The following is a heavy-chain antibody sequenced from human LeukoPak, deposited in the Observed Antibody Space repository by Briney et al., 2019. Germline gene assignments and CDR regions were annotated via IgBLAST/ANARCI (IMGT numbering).Heavy chain of an antibody. V-gene: IGHV3-15*01. CDR2: IKRKADDGTT. CDR3: TTDEGCLNY. Sequence: GGSLRLSCAASGFTFTNAWMTWVRQAPGKGLEWVGPIKRKADDGTTDYAAPVKGRFTISRDDSKNTLSLQMNSLKTEDTAVYYCTTDEGCLNYWGQGALVTVSS. J-gene: IGHJ4*02. D-gene: IGHD3-16*01. CDR1: GFTFTNAW.